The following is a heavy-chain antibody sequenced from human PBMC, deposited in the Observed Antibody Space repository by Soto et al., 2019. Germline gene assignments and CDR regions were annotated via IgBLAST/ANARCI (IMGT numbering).Heavy chain of an antibody. Sequence: SVKVSCKASGGTFNNYFINWVRQAPGQGLEWMGGIIPVLGVANNAQQFQGRVTITADKSTSTVYMELSSLRSEDTAIYFCARESCGGDCSIPYYYYYGLDIWGQGTTVTVSS. D-gene: IGHD2-21*02. J-gene: IGHJ6*02. CDR3: ARESCGGDCSIPYYYYYGLDI. CDR1: GGTFNNYF. V-gene: IGHV1-69*10. CDR2: IIPVLGVA.